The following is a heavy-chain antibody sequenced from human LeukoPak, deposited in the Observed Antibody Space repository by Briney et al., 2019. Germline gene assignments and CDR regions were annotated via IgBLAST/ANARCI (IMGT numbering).Heavy chain of an antibody. Sequence: SETLSLTCGVSGGSISGYHWSWIRQTPGKELEWIGRIYTSGSTNYNPSLKSRVTISVDTSKNQFSLKLSSVTAADTAVYYCARVGGYSYGYYYYYYMDVWGKGTTVTVSS. V-gene: IGHV4-4*08. CDR3: ARVGGYSYGYYYYYYMDV. CDR2: IYTSGST. J-gene: IGHJ6*03. CDR1: GGSISGYH. D-gene: IGHD5-18*01.